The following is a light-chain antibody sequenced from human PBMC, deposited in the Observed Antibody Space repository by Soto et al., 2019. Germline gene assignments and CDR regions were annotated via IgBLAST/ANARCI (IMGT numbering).Light chain of an antibody. CDR1: SSDVGGYNY. J-gene: IGLJ1*01. CDR3: CSYAGSYTLV. V-gene: IGLV2-11*01. Sequence: QSALTQPRSVSGSPGQSVTISCTGTSSDVGGYNYVSWYQQHPGKAPKLMIYDVSKRPSGVPDRFSGSKSGNTASLTIAGLHAEDGADYYCCSYAGSYTLVFGTGTKVTVL. CDR2: DVS.